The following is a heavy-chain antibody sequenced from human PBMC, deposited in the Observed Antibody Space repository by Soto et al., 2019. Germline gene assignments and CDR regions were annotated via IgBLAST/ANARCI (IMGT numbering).Heavy chain of an antibody. D-gene: IGHD1-26*01. Sequence: ASVKVSCKASGYTFTAYCVHWVRQAPGQGLEWMGWINPNSGGTNYAQRFQGRVAMTTDTSTNTAYMELNSLTSDDTALYFCARSSGTYSDFDYWGQGTQVTVSS. CDR3: ARSSGTYSDFDY. J-gene: IGHJ4*01. CDR2: INPNSGGT. CDR1: GYTFTAYC. V-gene: IGHV1-2*02.